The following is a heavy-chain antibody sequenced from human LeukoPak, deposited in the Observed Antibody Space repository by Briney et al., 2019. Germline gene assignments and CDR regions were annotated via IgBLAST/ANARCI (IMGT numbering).Heavy chain of an antibody. CDR3: ARDNKYYDYVWGSLVIY. CDR1: GYTFTGYY. J-gene: IGHJ4*02. D-gene: IGHD3-16*01. Sequence: ASVKVSCKASGYTFTGYYMHWVRQAPGQGLEWMGWINPNSGGTNYAQKFQGRVTMTRDTSISTAYMELSRLRSDDTAVYYCARDNKYYDYVWGSLVIYWGQGTLVTVSS. CDR2: INPNSGGT. V-gene: IGHV1-2*02.